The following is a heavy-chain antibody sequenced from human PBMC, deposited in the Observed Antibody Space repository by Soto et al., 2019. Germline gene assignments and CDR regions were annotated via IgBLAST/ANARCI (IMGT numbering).Heavy chain of an antibody. D-gene: IGHD1-26*01. CDR1: GYTFTRYG. CDR2: ISAYNGNT. Sequence: QVQLEQSGAEVKKPGASVKVSCKASGYTFTRYGISWVRQAPGQGLEWMGRISAYNGNTDYAQKLQGRVTMTTDTSTSTAYLELRSLRSADAAVYYCAKVVGTLGHWFDPWGQGTLVTVSS. J-gene: IGHJ5*02. V-gene: IGHV1-18*01. CDR3: AKVVGTLGHWFDP.